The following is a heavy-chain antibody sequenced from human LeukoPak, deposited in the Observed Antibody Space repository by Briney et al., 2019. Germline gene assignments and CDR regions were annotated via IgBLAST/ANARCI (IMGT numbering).Heavy chain of an antibody. J-gene: IGHJ4*02. CDR2: IKEDGSEK. Sequence: GGSLRLSCAASGFPFSNYWMSWVRQAPGKGLEWVANIKEDGSEKYYVDSVKGRFTISRDNAKNSLYLQMNSLRAQATAVYYCARRYSSGWFYWGQGTLVTVSS. CDR1: GFPFSNYW. CDR3: ARRYSSGWFY. V-gene: IGHV3-7*04. D-gene: IGHD6-19*01.